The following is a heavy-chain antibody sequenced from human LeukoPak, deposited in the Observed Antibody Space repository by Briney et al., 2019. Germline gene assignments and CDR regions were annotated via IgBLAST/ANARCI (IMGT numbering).Heavy chain of an antibody. CDR3: ARDPGIAVAGTPHYYYGMDV. D-gene: IGHD6-19*01. CDR2: INPSAGST. Sequence: ASVKVSCKASGYTFTSYYMHWVRQAPGQGPEWMGIINPSAGSTSYAQKFQGRVTMTRDTSTSTVYMELSSLRSEDTAVYYCARDPGIAVAGTPHYYYGMDVWGQGTTVTVSS. J-gene: IGHJ6*02. CDR1: GYTFTSYY. V-gene: IGHV1-46*01.